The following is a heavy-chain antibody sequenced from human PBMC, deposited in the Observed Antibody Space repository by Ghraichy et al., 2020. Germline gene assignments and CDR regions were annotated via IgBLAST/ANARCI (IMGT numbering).Heavy chain of an antibody. J-gene: IGHJ4*02. D-gene: IGHD3-3*01. CDR3: ARDVSWNLDY. CDR2: IKQDGLEK. CDR1: GFIFTNYW. Sequence: GESLNISCTTSGFIFTNYWMAWVRQAPGRGPEWVANIKQDGLEKHYVDSVKGRFSISRDAAKNSLYLQMNSLRAEDTALYYCARDVSWNLDYWGQGTLVTVSS. V-gene: IGHV3-7*03.